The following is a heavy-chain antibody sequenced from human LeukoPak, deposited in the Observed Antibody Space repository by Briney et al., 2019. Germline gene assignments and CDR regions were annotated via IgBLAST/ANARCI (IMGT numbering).Heavy chain of an antibody. V-gene: IGHV4-59*02. CDR2: VYYSGSA. CDR1: GDSVTTYY. CDR3: ARGGSNWSNDYYHGVDV. Sequence: SETLSLTCTVSGDSVTTYYWSWIRQPPGKGLEWLGYVYYSGSATYNPSLKSRVTISVDTSKNQFSLRLSSVTAADTAVYYCARGGSNWSNDYYHGVDVWGQGTTVTVSS. J-gene: IGHJ6*02. D-gene: IGHD4-11*01.